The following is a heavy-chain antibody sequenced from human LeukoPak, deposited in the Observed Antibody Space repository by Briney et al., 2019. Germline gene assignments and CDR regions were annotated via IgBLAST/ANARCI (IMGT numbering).Heavy chain of an antibody. Sequence: SVKVSCKASGYTFTSYDINWVRQATGQGLEWMGWMNTDSGNTGYAQKFQGRVTFTRNTSISTAYMELSTLRSEDTAVYYYARTNHLLSALELADYWGQGTLVTVSS. D-gene: IGHD1-7*01. CDR3: ARTNHLLSALELADY. CDR1: GYTFTSYD. V-gene: IGHV1-8*03. CDR2: MNTDSGNT. J-gene: IGHJ4*02.